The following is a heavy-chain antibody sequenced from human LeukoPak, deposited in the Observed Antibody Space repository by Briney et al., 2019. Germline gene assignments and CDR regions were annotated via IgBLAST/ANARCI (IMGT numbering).Heavy chain of an antibody. J-gene: IGHJ4*02. CDR2: IYHSGST. V-gene: IGHV4-38-2*01. Sequence: SETLSLTCAVSDYSISSGYYWGWIRQPPGKGLEWIGSIYHSGSTYYNPSLKSRVTISVDTSKNQFSLKLSSVTAADTAVYYCARVSYDSSGYYLVDYWGQGTLVTVSS. CDR1: DYSISSGYY. CDR3: ARVSYDSSGYYLVDY. D-gene: IGHD3-22*01.